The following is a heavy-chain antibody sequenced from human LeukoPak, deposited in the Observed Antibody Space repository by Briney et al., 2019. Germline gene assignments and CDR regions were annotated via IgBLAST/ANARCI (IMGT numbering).Heavy chain of an antibody. Sequence: GGSLRLSCAASGFTFSSYAMHWVRQAPGKGLEWVAVISYDGSNKYYADSVKGRFTISRDNSKNTLYLQMNSLRAEDTAVYYCARTARKWFGELEGDFDYWGQGTLDTVSS. CDR3: ARTARKWFGELEGDFDY. D-gene: IGHD3-10*01. V-gene: IGHV3-30-3*01. CDR2: ISYDGSNK. J-gene: IGHJ4*02. CDR1: GFTFSSYA.